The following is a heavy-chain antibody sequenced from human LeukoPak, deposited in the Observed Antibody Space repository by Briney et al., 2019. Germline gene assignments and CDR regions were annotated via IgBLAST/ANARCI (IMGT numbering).Heavy chain of an antibody. D-gene: IGHD2-2*01. CDR1: GFVFSSYA. J-gene: IGHJ6*02. V-gene: IGHV3-48*03. CDR2: ITNSGSSG. Sequence: GGSLRLSCAASGFVFSSYAMSWVRQAPGKGLEWVSYITNSGSSGFYADSVKGRFTISRDNAKNSLYLQMNSLRAEDTAVYYCARDYCRSTSCPTPNYGMDVWGQGTTVTVSS. CDR3: ARDYCRSTSCPTPNYGMDV.